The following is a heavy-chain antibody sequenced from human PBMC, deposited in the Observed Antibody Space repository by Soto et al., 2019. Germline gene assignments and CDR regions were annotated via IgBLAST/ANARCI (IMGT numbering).Heavy chain of an antibody. V-gene: IGHV4-38-2*02. J-gene: IGHJ5*02. CDR1: GDSIRNGYH. CDR2: VYHSGST. D-gene: IGHD3-22*01. CDR3: ARENKFYYDSSGPLNWFDP. Sequence: SETLSLTCAVSGDSIRNGYHWGWLRQPPGKGLEWIGSVYHSGSTFYNPSLKSRVTISVDTSNNPCSLKLRSVTAADTALYYCARENKFYYDSSGPLNWFDPWGQGTLVTVSS.